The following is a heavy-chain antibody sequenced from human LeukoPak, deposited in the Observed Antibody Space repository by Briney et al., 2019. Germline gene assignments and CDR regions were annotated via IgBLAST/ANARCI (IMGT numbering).Heavy chain of an antibody. V-gene: IGHV3-21*01. CDR1: GFTFTTYS. D-gene: IGHD6-19*01. CDR2: ITGSSSMGSSGPFI. CDR3: ARDTSVVGTLRYFDY. J-gene: IGHJ4*02. Sequence: GESLKISCAASGFTFTTYSMNWVRQAPGKGLEWVSSITGSSSMGSSGPFIYYADSVKGRFAISRDDAKNSLFLQMNSLRAEDTAVYYCARDTSVVGTLRYFDYWGQGALVTVSS.